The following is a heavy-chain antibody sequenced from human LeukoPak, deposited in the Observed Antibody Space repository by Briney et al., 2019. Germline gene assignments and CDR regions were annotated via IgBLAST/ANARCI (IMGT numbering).Heavy chain of an antibody. CDR2: IIPIFGTA. D-gene: IGHD3-10*01. V-gene: IGHV1-69*13. CDR3: ASNGITMVRGVFDY. CDR1: GGTFSSYG. Sequence: SVKVSCKASGGTFSSYGISWVRQAPGQGLEWVGGIIPIFGTANYAQKFQGRVTITADESTSTAYMELSSLRSEDTAVYYCASNGITMVRGVFDYWGQGTLVTVSS. J-gene: IGHJ4*02.